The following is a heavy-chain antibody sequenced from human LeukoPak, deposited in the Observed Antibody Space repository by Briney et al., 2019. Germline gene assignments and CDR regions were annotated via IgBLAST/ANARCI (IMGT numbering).Heavy chain of an antibody. CDR1: GFTFSSYA. J-gene: IGHJ3*02. V-gene: IGHV3-23*01. CDR3: ARPQVGATDHDAFDI. D-gene: IGHD1-26*01. CDR2: ISGSGGST. Sequence: GGSLRLSCAASGFTFSSYAMSWVRQAPGKGLEWVSAISGSGGSTYYADSVKGRFTISRDNSKNTVYIQMNSLRAEDTAVYYCARPQVGATDHDAFDIWGQGTMDTVSS.